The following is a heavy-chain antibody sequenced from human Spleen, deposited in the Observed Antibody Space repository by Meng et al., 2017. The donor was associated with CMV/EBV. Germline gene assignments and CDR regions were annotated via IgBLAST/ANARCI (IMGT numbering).Heavy chain of an antibody. CDR3: ARGRAYYDSSGYLA. Sequence: VSGGSFSGYYWSWIRQPPGKGLEWIGEINHSGSTNYNPSLKSRVTISVDTSKNQFSLKLSSVTAADTAVYYCARGRAYYDSSGYLAWAQGTLVTVSS. J-gene: IGHJ4*02. CDR1: GGSFSGYY. V-gene: IGHV4-34*01. CDR2: INHSGST. D-gene: IGHD3-22*01.